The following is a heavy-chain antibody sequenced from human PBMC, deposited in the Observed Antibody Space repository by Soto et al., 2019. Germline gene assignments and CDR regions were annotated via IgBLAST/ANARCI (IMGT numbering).Heavy chain of an antibody. D-gene: IGHD5-18*01. CDR2: ISSNGGST. V-gene: IGHV3-64D*06. CDR3: VKGDVDTAMVTADY. Sequence: PGGSLRLSCSASGFTFISYAMHWVRQAPGKGLEYVSAISSNGGSTYYADSVKGRFTISRDNSKNTLYLQMSSLRAEDTAVYYCVKGDVDTAMVTADYWGQGTLVTVSS. J-gene: IGHJ4*02. CDR1: GFTFISYA.